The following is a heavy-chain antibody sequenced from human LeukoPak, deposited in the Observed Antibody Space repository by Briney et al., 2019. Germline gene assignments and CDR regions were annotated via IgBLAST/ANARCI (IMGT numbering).Heavy chain of an antibody. Sequence: PGGSLRLSCAASGFTFSSYAMSWVRQAPGEGLEWVSSISSSGGDTYYADSVKGRFTISRDNSKNTLYLQMNSLRAEDTAVYYCAKCLLVVVAATRRDYYYVMDVWGQGTTVTVSS. J-gene: IGHJ6*02. V-gene: IGHV3-23*01. CDR2: ISSSGGDT. CDR3: AKCLLVVVAATRRDYYYVMDV. D-gene: IGHD2-15*01. CDR1: GFTFSSYA.